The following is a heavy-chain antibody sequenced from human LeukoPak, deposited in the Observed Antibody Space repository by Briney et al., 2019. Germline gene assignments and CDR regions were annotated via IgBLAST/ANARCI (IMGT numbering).Heavy chain of an antibody. D-gene: IGHD6-13*01. Sequence: SETLSLTCAVYGGSFSGYYWSGIRQPPGKGREWIGEINHSGSTNYNPSPKSRVTISVDTSKNQFSLKLSSVAAADTAVYYCARGRGYSSYYFDYWGQGTLVTVSS. V-gene: IGHV4-34*01. CDR2: INHSGST. CDR1: GGSFSGYY. CDR3: ARGRGYSSYYFDY. J-gene: IGHJ4*02.